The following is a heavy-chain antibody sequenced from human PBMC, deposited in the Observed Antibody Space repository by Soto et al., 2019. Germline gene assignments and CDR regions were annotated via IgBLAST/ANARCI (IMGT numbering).Heavy chain of an antibody. V-gene: IGHV1-18*01. J-gene: IGHJ3*02. D-gene: IGHD6-6*01. CDR3: ARGPVSLAARKDKYAFHI. CDR2: ISADGYT. Sequence: GSVKVSCKTSDYTFAGNGISWVRQAPGQGLQWMGWISADGYTNYSQRFQGRVTMTTDTSTSTAYMELRSLISDDTAVYYCARGPVSLAARKDKYAFHIWGQGNIVTVSS. CDR1: DYTFAGNG.